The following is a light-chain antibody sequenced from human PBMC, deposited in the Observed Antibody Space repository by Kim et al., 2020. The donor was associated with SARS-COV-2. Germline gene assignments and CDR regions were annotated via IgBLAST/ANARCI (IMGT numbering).Light chain of an antibody. CDR1: SSDVGGYNY. V-gene: IGLV2-14*03. CDR2: DVS. Sequence: QSALTQPASVSGSPGQSMTISCTGTSSDVGGYNYVSWYQQPPGKAPKLMIYDVSNRPSGVSNRFSGSKSGNTASLTICGLQAEDEADYYCGSYTSSRTAVVFGGGTQLTVL. J-gene: IGLJ2*01. CDR3: GSYTSSRTAVV.